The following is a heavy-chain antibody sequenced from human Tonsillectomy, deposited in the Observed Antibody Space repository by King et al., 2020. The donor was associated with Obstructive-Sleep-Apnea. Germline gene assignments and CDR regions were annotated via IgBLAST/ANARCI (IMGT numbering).Heavy chain of an antibody. Sequence: VQRVESGGGVVQPGRSLRLSCAASGFTFSSYGMHWVRQAPGKGLEWVAGISYDGNNEYYADSVKCRFTLSRHNSKNTLYLQMKSLSAEETAVYYCAKDPNAYYDFWSGPTSDYSFDYWGQGTLVTVSS. CDR2: ISYDGNNE. CDR3: AKDPNAYYDFWSGPTSDYSFDY. J-gene: IGHJ4*02. D-gene: IGHD3-3*01. CDR1: GFTFSSYG. V-gene: IGHV3-30*18.